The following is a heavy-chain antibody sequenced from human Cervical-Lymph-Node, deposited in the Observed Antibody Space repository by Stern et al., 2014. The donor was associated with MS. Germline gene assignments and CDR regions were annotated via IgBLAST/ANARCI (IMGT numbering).Heavy chain of an antibody. V-gene: IGHV1-18*01. CDR2: ITTHNGNT. D-gene: IGHD6-13*01. Sequence: QVQLVQSGNEVKKPGASVKVSCTASGYTFTSYGISWVRQVPGQGLEWMGWITTHNGNTDYAQKVQDRVTLTTDTSTNTAYMELRSLRSDDTAVYYCARSSSWYFDFWGQGTLVTVSS. J-gene: IGHJ4*02. CDR1: GYTFTSYG. CDR3: ARSSSWYFDF.